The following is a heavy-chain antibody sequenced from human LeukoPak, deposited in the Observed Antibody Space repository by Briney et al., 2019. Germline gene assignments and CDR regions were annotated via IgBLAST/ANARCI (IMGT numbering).Heavy chain of an antibody. CDR3: AKDVDTAMVTVGSYFDY. Sequence: PGGSLRLSCAASGFTVSSNYMSWVRQAPGKGLEWVSVIYSGGSTYYADSVKGRFTISRDNSKNTLYLQMNSLRAEDTAVYYCAKDVDTAMVTVGSYFDYWGQGTLVTVSS. CDR1: GFTVSSNY. V-gene: IGHV3-53*05. J-gene: IGHJ4*02. CDR2: IYSGGST. D-gene: IGHD5-18*01.